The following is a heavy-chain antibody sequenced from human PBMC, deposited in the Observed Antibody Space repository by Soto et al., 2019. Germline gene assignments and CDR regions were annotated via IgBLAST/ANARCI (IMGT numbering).Heavy chain of an antibody. CDR2: IIPVLGTG. Sequence: QVQLVQSGAEVKKPGSSVKVSCKASGGTFSSYAISWVRQAPGQGLEWMGGIIPVLGTGIYAQKFQGRVTITADKSTNTAYMELSSLRSEDTAVYFCARVGGTGGYTYGLDYWGQGTLVTVSS. J-gene: IGHJ4*02. D-gene: IGHD5-18*01. V-gene: IGHV1-69*06. CDR1: GGTFSSYA. CDR3: ARVGGTGGYTYGLDY.